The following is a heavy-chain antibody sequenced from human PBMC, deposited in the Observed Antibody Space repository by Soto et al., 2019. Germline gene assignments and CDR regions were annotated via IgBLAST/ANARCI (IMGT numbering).Heavy chain of an antibody. CDR1: GFTFSNYW. Sequence: EVQLVESGGGLVQPGGSLRLSCAASGFTFSNYWMSWVRQAPGKGLEWVANIKQDGSENYYVDSVKGRFTISRDSAKNSLYLQMNSLRAEDTAVYYCARDYYDILTCYSYDAFDIWGQGTMVTVSS. J-gene: IGHJ3*02. CDR3: ARDYYDILTCYSYDAFDI. V-gene: IGHV3-7*01. CDR2: IKQDGSEN. D-gene: IGHD3-9*01.